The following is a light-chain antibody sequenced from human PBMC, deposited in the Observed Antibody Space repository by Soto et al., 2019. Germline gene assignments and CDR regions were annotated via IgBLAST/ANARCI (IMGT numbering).Light chain of an antibody. CDR2: DAS. J-gene: IGKJ5*01. Sequence: EIVLTQSPGTLSLSRVEIATPSCMASRSVSSSYLAWYQQKPGQAPRLLIYDASTRATGIPDRFSGSGSGTDFTLTISRLEPEDFAVYYWQQYGSSITFGQGTRLEIK. CDR1: RSVSSSY. CDR3: QQYGSSIT. V-gene: IGKV3-20*01.